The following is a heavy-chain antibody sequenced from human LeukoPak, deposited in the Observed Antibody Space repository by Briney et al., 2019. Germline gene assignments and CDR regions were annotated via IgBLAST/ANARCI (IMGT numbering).Heavy chain of an antibody. CDR1: GGSISTYY. V-gene: IGHV4-59*08. J-gene: IGHJ4*02. CDR3: ARHEQQLPLDY. Sequence: SETLSLTCTVSGGSISTYYWSWIRQPPGKGLEWIGYIYYSGSTYYNPSLKSRVTISVDTSKNQFSLKLSSVTAADTAVYYCARHEQQLPLDYWGQGTLVTVSS. CDR2: IYYSGST. D-gene: IGHD6-13*01.